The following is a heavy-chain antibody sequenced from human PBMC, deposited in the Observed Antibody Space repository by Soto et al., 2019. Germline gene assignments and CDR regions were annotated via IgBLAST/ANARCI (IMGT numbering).Heavy chain of an antibody. CDR3: ASVSSGDSNYVDY. CDR1: GFNFRNNG. J-gene: IGHJ4*02. Sequence: QVHLVESGGGVVQPGRSLRLSCAASGFNFRNNGMHWVRQVPGKGLVFVAVISHDGGHEDYADSVKGRFTISRDNSKNRMYLQVHSLRTDSTAVYCCASVSSGDSNYVDYWGQGTLVTVSS. D-gene: IGHD3-16*01. V-gene: IGHV3-30*03. CDR2: ISHDGGHE.